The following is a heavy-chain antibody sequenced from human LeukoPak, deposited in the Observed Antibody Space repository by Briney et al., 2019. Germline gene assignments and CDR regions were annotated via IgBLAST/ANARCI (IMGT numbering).Heavy chain of an antibody. D-gene: IGHD6-19*01. Sequence: ASVKVSCKASGYTFSNYAIHWVRQAPGQRLEWMGWISAGNGNTKYSQKFQGRVTITRDTSASTDYMELSSLTSEDAAVCFCARDAASGWHFYFDYWGQGTLVTVSS. CDR3: ARDAASGWHFYFDY. J-gene: IGHJ4*02. V-gene: IGHV1-3*01. CDR2: ISAGNGNT. CDR1: GYTFSNYA.